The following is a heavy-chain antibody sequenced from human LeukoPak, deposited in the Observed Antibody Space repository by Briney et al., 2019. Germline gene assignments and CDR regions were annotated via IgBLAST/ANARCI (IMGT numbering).Heavy chain of an antibody. CDR3: AGVFSGRRPFEL. V-gene: IGHV4-59*01. CDR2: VYYRGAT. J-gene: IGHJ4*02. Sequence: PSETLSLTCTVSGDSITSYYWNWIRQPPGKGLEWIGYVYYRGATNYNPSLKTRVTTSIDTSKKQFSLKLSSVTAADTAVYVCAGVFSGRRPFELWGKGTLVTVSS. D-gene: IGHD3-10*01. CDR1: GDSITSYY.